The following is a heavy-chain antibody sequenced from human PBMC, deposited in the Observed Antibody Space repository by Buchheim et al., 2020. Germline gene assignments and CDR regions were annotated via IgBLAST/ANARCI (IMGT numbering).Heavy chain of an antibody. D-gene: IGHD6-13*01. J-gene: IGHJ5*02. CDR3: ARDYPRLSSSWYQDWFDP. CDR2: INPNSGGT. CDR1: GYTFTSYY. Sequence: QVQLVQSGAEVKKPGASVKVSCKASGYTFTSYYMHWVRQAPGQGLEWMGWINPNSGGTNYAQKFQGRVTMTRDTSISTAYMELSRLRSDDTAVNYCARDYPRLSSSWYQDWFDPWGQGTL. V-gene: IGHV1-2*02.